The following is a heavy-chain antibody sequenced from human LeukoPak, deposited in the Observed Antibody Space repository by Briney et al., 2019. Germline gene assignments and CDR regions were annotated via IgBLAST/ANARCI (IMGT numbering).Heavy chain of an antibody. Sequence: GGSLRLSCAVSGFTFSRYWMSWVRQAPGKGLEWVANIKQDGSEKNYVDSVKGRFTISRDNAKNSEYLQMNSLRVEDTAVYYCAKQFLWFGELSHFDYWGQGTLVTVSS. CDR2: IKQDGSEK. V-gene: IGHV3-7*01. CDR1: GFTFSRYW. CDR3: AKQFLWFGELSHFDY. J-gene: IGHJ4*02. D-gene: IGHD3-10*01.